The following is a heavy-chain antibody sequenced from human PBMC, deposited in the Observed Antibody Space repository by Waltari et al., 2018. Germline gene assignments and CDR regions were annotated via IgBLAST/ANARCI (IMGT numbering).Heavy chain of an antibody. Sequence: QVQLVQSGAEVEKPGASVKVYCKASGYTFTSYAMHWVRRAPGQRLEWMGWINAGNGNTKYSQEFQGRVTITRYTSASTAYMELSSLRSEDMAVYYCARGRDRGAAPYFDYWGQGTLVTVSS. CDR3: ARGRDRGAAPYFDY. CDR2: INAGNGNT. CDR1: GYTFTSYA. J-gene: IGHJ4*02. D-gene: IGHD6-6*01. V-gene: IGHV1-3*03.